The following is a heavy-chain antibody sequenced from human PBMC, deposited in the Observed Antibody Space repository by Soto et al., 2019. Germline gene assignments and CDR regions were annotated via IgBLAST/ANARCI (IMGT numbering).Heavy chain of an antibody. CDR1: GFTFSSYA. D-gene: IGHD6-25*01. CDR3: AFPAGVGYYFDY. Sequence: EVQLLESGGGLVQPGGSLRHSCAASGFTFSSYAMSWVRQAPGKGLEWVSAISGSGGSTYYADSVKGRFTISRDNSKNTLYLQMNSLRAEDTAVYYCAFPAGVGYYFDYWGQGTLVTVSS. V-gene: IGHV3-23*01. J-gene: IGHJ4*02. CDR2: ISGSGGST.